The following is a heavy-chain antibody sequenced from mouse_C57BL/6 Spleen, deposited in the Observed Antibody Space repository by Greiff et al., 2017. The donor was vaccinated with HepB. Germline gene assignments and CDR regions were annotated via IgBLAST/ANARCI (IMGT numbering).Heavy chain of an antibody. CDR3: AREGYLAWFAD. D-gene: IGHD2-2*01. Sequence: QVQLQQPGAELVRPGSSVKLSCKASGYTFTSYWLDWVKQRPGQGLEWIGNIYPSDSETHYNQKFKDKATLTVDKSSSTAYMQLSSLTSEDSAVYCCAREGYLAWFADWGQGTRVTVSA. V-gene: IGHV1-61*01. CDR1: GYTFTSYW. J-gene: IGHJ3*01. CDR2: IYPSDSET.